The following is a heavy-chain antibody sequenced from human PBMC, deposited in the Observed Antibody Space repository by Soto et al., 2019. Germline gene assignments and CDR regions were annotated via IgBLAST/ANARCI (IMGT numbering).Heavy chain of an antibody. CDR1: GGSISSGEYY. Sequence: QVQLLESGPGQVKPSQTLSLTCTVSGGSISSGEYYWTWIRQPPGKGLEWIGYIFHNGATYYNTSLQRRVAISMDTSRTQFSLRLTSVTAADTAVYYCARGTTGGSCSSVWGRGILVTVSS. CDR2: IFHNGAT. V-gene: IGHV4-30-4*01. J-gene: IGHJ4*02. CDR3: ARGTTGGSCSSV. D-gene: IGHD2-15*01.